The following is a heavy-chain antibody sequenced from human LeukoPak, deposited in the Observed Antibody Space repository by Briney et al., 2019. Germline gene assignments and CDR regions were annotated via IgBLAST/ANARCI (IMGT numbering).Heavy chain of an antibody. V-gene: IGHV3-23*01. CDR3: VKDPRDTYGTNWFVS. J-gene: IGHJ5*01. D-gene: IGHD2-21*01. CDR1: GFSFGNYA. Sequence: PGGSLRLSCVASGFSFGNYAMSWVRQAPGKGLHWVSQISGTGGATWYAGFARDRFTISRDNSKKTLYLQMSGLRVEDTATYYCVKDPRDTYGTNWFVSWGQGTLLIVSS. CDR2: ISGTGGAT.